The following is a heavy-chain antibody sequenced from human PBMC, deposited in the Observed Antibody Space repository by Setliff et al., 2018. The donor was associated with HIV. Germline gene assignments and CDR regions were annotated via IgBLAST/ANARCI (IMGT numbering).Heavy chain of an antibody. V-gene: IGHV4-59*08. D-gene: IGHD3-10*01. CDR2: IYDSGAT. J-gene: IGHJ5*02. Sequence: SQTLSLTCTVSGGSISGFYWSWIRQSPGNGLEWTGWIYDSGATKYNPSLKSRATISLETSKMQFSLKLNSVRAADTAVYYCARQPYDSRSFGWFDPWGQGTLVTVSS. CDR1: GGSISGFY. CDR3: ARQPYDSRSFGWFDP.